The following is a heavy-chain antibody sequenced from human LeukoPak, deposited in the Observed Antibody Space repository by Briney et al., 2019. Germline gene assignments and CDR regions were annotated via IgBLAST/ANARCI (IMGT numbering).Heavy chain of an antibody. CDR3: ARDSGEAEVPAAMFDY. V-gene: IGHV4-34*01. D-gene: IGHD2-2*01. CDR1: GGSFSGYY. Sequence: MTSETVSLTCAVYGGSFSGYYWSWIRQPPGKGLEWIGEINHSGSTNYNPSLKSRVTISVDTSKNQFSLKLSSVTAADTAVYYCARDSGEAEVPAAMFDYWGQGTLVTVSS. CDR2: INHSGST. J-gene: IGHJ4*02.